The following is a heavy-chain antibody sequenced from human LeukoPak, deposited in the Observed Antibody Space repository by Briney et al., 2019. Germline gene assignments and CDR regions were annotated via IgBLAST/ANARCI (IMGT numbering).Heavy chain of an antibody. CDR2: IYHSGST. Sequence: SETLSPTCTVSGVSISTYYWNWIRQSPGKGLEWIGYIYHSGSTNYNPSLQSRVTISADTSKNQFSLNLNSVTAADTAVYYCARGGAARLHFQNWGQGTLVTVSS. CDR1: GVSISTYY. CDR3: ARGGAARLHFQN. V-gene: IGHV4-59*01. J-gene: IGHJ1*01. D-gene: IGHD6-6*01.